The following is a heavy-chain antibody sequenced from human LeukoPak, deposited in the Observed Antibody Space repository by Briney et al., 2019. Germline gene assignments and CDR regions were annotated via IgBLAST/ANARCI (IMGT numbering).Heavy chain of an antibody. D-gene: IGHD2-8*02. CDR3: ANLPTGKY. J-gene: IGHJ4*02. V-gene: IGHV3-53*01. CDR2: IYSGGSA. Sequence: PGGSLRLSCAASGFTVSSNYMSWVRQAPGTGLEWASVIYSGGSAYYADSLKGRFTISRDNSKNTLYLQMNSLTAEDTAVYYCANLPTGKYWGQGTLVTVSS. CDR1: GFTVSSNY.